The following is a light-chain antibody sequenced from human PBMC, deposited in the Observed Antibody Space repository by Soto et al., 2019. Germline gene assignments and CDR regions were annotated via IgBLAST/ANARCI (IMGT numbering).Light chain of an antibody. Sequence: QSALTQPPSASGSPGQSVTISCTGTSSDVGGYSYVSWYQQHPGKAPKLMIYEASKRPSGVPDRFSGSKSGNTASLTVSGLQAEDEADYYCSSYAGSNNFYYVFGTGTKVTVL. J-gene: IGLJ1*01. CDR3: SSYAGSNNFYYV. CDR2: EAS. V-gene: IGLV2-8*01. CDR1: SSDVGGYSY.